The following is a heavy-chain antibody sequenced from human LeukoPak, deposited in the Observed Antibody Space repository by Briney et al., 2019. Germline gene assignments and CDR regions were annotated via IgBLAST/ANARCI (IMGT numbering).Heavy chain of an antibody. Sequence: PSETLSLTCTVSGGSISSSTYYWGWIRRPPGKGLEWIGYIYYSGSTNYNPSLKSRVTISVDTSKNQFSLILSSVTAADTAVYYCARHDSSSGLPYYFDYWGQGTLVTVSS. CDR2: IYYSGST. CDR1: GGSISSSTYY. J-gene: IGHJ4*02. CDR3: ARHDSSSGLPYYFDY. V-gene: IGHV4-61*05. D-gene: IGHD1-26*01.